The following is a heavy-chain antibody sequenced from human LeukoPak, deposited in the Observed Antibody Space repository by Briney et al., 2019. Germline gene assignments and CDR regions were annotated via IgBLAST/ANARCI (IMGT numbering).Heavy chain of an antibody. CDR2: ISSSSSYI. CDR1: GFTFSSYS. V-gene: IGHV3-21*01. J-gene: IGHJ4*02. Sequence: GGSLRLSCAASGFTFSSYSMNWVRQAPGKGLEWVSSISSSSSYIYYADSVKGRFNISRDNAKNSLYLQMNSLRAEDTAVYYCARASRWFGPHYWGQGTLVTVS. D-gene: IGHD3-10*01. CDR3: ARASRWFGPHY.